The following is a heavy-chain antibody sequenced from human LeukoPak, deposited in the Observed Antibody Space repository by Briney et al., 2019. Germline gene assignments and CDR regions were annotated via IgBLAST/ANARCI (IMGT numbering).Heavy chain of an antibody. Sequence: SVKVSCKASGGTFSSYAISWVRQAPGQGFEWMGGIIPIFGTANYAQKFQGRVTITTDESTSTAYMELSSLRSEDTAVYYCARDNYAGANWFDPWGQGTLVTVSS. J-gene: IGHJ5*02. CDR1: GGTFSSYA. V-gene: IGHV1-69*05. CDR3: ARDNYAGANWFDP. D-gene: IGHD1-7*01. CDR2: IIPIFGTA.